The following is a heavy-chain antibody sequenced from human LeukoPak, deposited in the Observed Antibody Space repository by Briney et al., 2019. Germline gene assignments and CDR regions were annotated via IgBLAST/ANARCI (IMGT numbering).Heavy chain of an antibody. V-gene: IGHV4-39*07. CDR3: ARVMWELLHSGWFDP. Sequence: SETLSLTCTVSGGSVTDYYWGWIRQPPGKGLEWIGSIYYSGSTYYNPSLKSRVTISVDTSKNQFSLKLSSVTAADTAVYYCARVMWELLHSGWFDPWGQGTLVTVSS. J-gene: IGHJ5*02. CDR2: IYYSGST. D-gene: IGHD1-26*01. CDR1: GGSVTDYY.